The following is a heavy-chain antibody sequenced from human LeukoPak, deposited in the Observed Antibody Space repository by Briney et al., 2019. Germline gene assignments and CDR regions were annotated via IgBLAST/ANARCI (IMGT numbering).Heavy chain of an antibody. D-gene: IGHD3-10*01. CDR1: GGSFSGYY. CDR3: AGGKITMVRGVIMKRRAEYGMDV. CDR2: INHSGST. Sequence: PSETLSLTCAVYGGSFSGYYWSWIRQPPGKGLEWTGEINHSGSTNYNPSLKSRVTISVDTSKNQFSLKLSSVTAADTAVYYCAGGKITMVRGVIMKRRAEYGMDVWGQGTTVTVSS. J-gene: IGHJ6*02. V-gene: IGHV4-34*01.